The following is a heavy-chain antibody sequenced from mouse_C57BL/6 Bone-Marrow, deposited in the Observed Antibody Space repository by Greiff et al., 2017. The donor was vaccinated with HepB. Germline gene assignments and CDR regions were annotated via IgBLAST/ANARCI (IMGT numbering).Heavy chain of an antibody. V-gene: IGHV5-4*03. CDR2: ISDGGSYT. CDR3: ARGYYYGMRFDY. D-gene: IGHD1-1*01. CDR1: GFTFSSYA. J-gene: IGHJ2*01. Sequence: EVNVVESGGGLVKPGGSLKLSCAASGFTFSSYAMSWVRQTPEKRLEWVATISDGGSYTYYPDNVKGRFTISRDNAKNNLYLQMSHLKSEDTAMYYCARGYYYGMRFDYWGQGTTLTVSS.